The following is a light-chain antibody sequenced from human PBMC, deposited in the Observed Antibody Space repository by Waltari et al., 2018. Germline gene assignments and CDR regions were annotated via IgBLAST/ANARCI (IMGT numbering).Light chain of an antibody. CDR1: SSDVGGYNY. Sequence: QSALTQPASVSGSPGQSITISCTGTSSDVGGYNYVFRYQQYHGKAPKLMIYDANKRPSGGSHRFAGSNSGTTASLTISGLQAEDEAEYYCSSYTSSSTLVFGGGTKLPVL. CDR3: SSYTSSSTLV. V-gene: IGLV2-14*03. J-gene: IGLJ3*02. CDR2: DAN.